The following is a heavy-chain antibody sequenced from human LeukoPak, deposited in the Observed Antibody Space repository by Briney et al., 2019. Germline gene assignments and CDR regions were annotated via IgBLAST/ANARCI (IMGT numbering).Heavy chain of an antibody. J-gene: IGHJ4*02. Sequence: GESLKISCKGSGYSFTSYWIGWVRQMPGKGLEGMGIIYPGDSDTRYSPSFQGQVTISAHKSISTAYLQWRSLQASDPSMYSRGERRYDFWSCQFDYWGQGTLVTVSS. CDR2: IYPGDSDT. CDR1: GYSFTSYW. V-gene: IGHV5-51*01. D-gene: IGHD3-3*01. CDR3: GERRYDFWSCQFDY.